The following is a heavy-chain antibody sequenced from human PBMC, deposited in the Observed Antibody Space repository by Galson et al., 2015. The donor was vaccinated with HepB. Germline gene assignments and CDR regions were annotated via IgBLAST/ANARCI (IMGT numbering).Heavy chain of an antibody. V-gene: IGHV3-30-3*01. CDR2: ISYDGSNN. D-gene: IGHD6-13*01. CDR3: ARVLGVGEAGIDDAFDI. CDR1: GFTFSNYA. J-gene: IGHJ3*02. Sequence: SLRLSCAASGFTFSNYAMHWVRQAPDKGLEWVAVISYDGSNNYYADSVQGRFTISRHNSTNTLYLQMNSLRAEDTAVYYCARVLGVGEAGIDDAFDIWGQGTMVTVSS.